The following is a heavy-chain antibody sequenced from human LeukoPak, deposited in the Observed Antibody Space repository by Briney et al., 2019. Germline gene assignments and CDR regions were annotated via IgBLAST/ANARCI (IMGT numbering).Heavy chain of an antibody. CDR1: GGSFSGYY. CDR3: ARHVRRGPLDV. J-gene: IGHJ6*04. Sequence: PSETLSLTCAVYGGSFSGYYWSWIRQPPGKGLEWIGEINHSGSTNYNPSLKSRVTISVDTSKNQFSLKLSSVTAADTAVYYCARHVRRGPLDVWGKGTTVTISS. V-gene: IGHV4-34*01. CDR2: INHSGST. D-gene: IGHD2/OR15-2a*01.